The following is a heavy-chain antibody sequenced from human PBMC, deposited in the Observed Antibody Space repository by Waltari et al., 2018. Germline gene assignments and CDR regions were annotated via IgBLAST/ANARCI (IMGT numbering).Heavy chain of an antibody. CDR1: TFSSYG. D-gene: IGHD5-12*01. V-gene: IGHV3-33*06. J-gene: IGHJ4*02. CDR3: AKDIFGEGGYPVTGFDY. Sequence: TFSSYGMHWVRQAPGKGLEWVAVIWYDGSNKYYADSVKGRFTISRDNSKNTLYLQMNSLRAEDTAVYYCAKDIFGEGGYPVTGFDYWGQGTLVTVSS. CDR2: IWYDGSNK.